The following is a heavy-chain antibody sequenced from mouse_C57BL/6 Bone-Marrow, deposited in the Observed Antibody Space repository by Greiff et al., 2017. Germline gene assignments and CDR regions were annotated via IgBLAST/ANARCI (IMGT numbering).Heavy chain of an antibody. CDR2: ISDGGSYT. CDR3: ASYGSSRYWCFDV. J-gene: IGHJ1*03. Sequence: EVMLVESGGGLVKPGGSLKLSCAASGFTFSSYAMSWVRQTPEKRLEWVATISDGGSYTYYPDNVKGRFTITRDNAKNNLYLQMSHLKSEDTAMYYCASYGSSRYWCFDVWGTGTTVTVSS. V-gene: IGHV5-4*03. D-gene: IGHD1-1*01. CDR1: GFTFSSYA.